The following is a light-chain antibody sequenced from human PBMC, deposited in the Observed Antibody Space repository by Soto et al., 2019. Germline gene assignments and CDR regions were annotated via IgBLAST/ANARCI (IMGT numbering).Light chain of an antibody. CDR2: AAS. CDR1: QSISTY. J-gene: IGKJ4*01. Sequence: DIQMTQSPSSLSASVGDTVTIACRASQSISTYLNWYQQKPGKAPELLIYAASTLQCGVPSRFSGSGSGTAFTLTISSLQSEDFAAYYCQQSYTTPLTVGGGTKLDIK. CDR3: QQSYTTPLT. V-gene: IGKV1-39*01.